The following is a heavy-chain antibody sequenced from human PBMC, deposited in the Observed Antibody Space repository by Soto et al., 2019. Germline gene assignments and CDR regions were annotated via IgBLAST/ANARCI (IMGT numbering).Heavy chain of an antibody. Sequence: QITLKESGPTLVKPTQPLTLTCTFSGFSLSTSGVGVGWIRQPPGKALEWLALIYWDDDKRYSPSLKSRLTIXKXXAKTQVVPTLTPTDPVDTPTYSWAHRRGSSAPIDSWGQRTLVTVSS. D-gene: IGHD6-25*01. CDR2: IYWDDDK. CDR3: AHRRGSSAPIDS. CDR1: GFSLSTSGVG. J-gene: IGHJ4*02. V-gene: IGHV2-5*02.